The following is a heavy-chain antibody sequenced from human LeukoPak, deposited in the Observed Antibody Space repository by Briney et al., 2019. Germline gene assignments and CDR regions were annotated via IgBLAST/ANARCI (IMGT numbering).Heavy chain of an antibody. CDR3: AKDLGSYCGGDCYSAVDY. CDR2: IRYDGSNK. CDR1: RFTFSSYG. Sequence: PGGSLRLSRAASRFTFSSYGMHWVRQAPGKGLEWVAFIRYDGSNKYYADSAKGRFTISRDNSKNTLYLQMNSLRAEDTAVYYCAKDLGSYCGGDCYSAVDYWGQGTLVTVSS. D-gene: IGHD2-21*01. V-gene: IGHV3-30*02. J-gene: IGHJ4*02.